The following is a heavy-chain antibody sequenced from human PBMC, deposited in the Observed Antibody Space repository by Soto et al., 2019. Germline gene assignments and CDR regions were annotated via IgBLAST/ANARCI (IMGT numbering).Heavy chain of an antibody. CDR3: AAEVYGRAGGGGDY. D-gene: IGHD2-8*01. CDR1: GFTFTSSA. J-gene: IGHJ4*02. Sequence: ASVKVSCKASGFTFTSSAVQWVRQARGQRLEWIGWIVVGSGNTNYAQKFQERVTITRDMSTSTAYMELSSLRSEDTAGYYCAAEVYGRAGGGGDYWGQGTLVTVSS. V-gene: IGHV1-58*01. CDR2: IVVGSGNT.